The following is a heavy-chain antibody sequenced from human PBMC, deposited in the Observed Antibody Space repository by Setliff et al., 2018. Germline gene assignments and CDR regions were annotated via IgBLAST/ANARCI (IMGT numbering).Heavy chain of an antibody. CDR2: ITAGFADT. Sequence: ASVKVSCEASGYTSTTNALHWVRQAPGQRLEWMGWITAGFADTRYSQKFQGRVTITRDTSASTIYMQLTNLRSEGTAVYYCAGSVGGAPYYYGLGVWGQGTTVTVSS. J-gene: IGHJ6*02. V-gene: IGHV1-3*01. CDR3: AGSVGGAPYYYGLGV. CDR1: GYTSTTNA. D-gene: IGHD3-10*01.